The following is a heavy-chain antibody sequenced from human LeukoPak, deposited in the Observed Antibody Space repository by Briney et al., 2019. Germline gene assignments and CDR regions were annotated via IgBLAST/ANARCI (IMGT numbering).Heavy chain of an antibody. Sequence: PSETLSLTCTVSGYSISSGYYWSWIRQPPGKGLEWIGYIHYSGSTNYNPSLKSRVTISVDTSKNQFSLKLSSVTAADTAVYYCAGSYDFDYWGQGTLVTVSS. V-gene: IGHV4-61*01. J-gene: IGHJ4*02. CDR1: GYSISSGYY. CDR2: IHYSGST. D-gene: IGHD1-26*01. CDR3: AGSYDFDY.